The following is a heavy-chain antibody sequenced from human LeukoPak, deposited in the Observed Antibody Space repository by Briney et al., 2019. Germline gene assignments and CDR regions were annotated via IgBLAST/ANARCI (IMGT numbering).Heavy chain of an antibody. Sequence: SQTLSLTCTVSGGSISSGGYYWSWIRQPPGKGLEWIGYIYYSGSTNYNPSLKSRVTISVDTSKNQFSLKLSSVTAADTAVYYCARDASVYYYYGMDVWGQGTTVTVSS. V-gene: IGHV4-61*08. J-gene: IGHJ6*02. D-gene: IGHD6-6*01. CDR1: GGSISSGGYY. CDR3: ARDASVYYYYGMDV. CDR2: IYYSGST.